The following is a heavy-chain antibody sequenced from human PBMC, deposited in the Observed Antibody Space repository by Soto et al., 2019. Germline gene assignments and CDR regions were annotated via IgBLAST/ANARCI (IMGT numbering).Heavy chain of an antibody. CDR2: ISLSGSTI. CDR3: ARESFSASPNFFDY. D-gene: IGHD3-3*02. V-gene: IGHV3-48*03. J-gene: IGHJ4*02. Sequence: GGSLRLSCAASGFAFSNYEMNWVRQAPGKGLEWVSYISLSGSTIYYADSVKGRFTISRDDAKNSLYLQMDSLRADDTAVYYCARESFSASPNFFDYCRQGTLVTVSS. CDR1: GFAFSNYE.